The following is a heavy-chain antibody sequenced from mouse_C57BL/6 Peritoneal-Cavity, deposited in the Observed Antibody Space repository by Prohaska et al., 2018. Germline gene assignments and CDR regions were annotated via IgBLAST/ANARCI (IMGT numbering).Heavy chain of an antibody. D-gene: IGHD1-1*01. CDR2: IWSGGST. Sequence: GKGLEWLGVIWSGGSTDYNAAFISRLSISKDNSKSQVFFKMNSLQGDDTDIYYCARGGVANYYFDYWGQGTTLTVSS. CDR3: ARGGVANYYFDY. V-gene: IGHV2-2*01. J-gene: IGHJ2*01.